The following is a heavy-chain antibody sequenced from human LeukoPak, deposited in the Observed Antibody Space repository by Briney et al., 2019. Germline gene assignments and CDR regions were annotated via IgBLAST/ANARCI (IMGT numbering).Heavy chain of an antibody. J-gene: IGHJ4*02. Sequence: SETLSLTCAVYGGSFSGYYWSWIRQPPGKGLEWIGEINHSGSTNYNPSLKSRVTISVDTSKNQFSLNLSSVTAADTAVYYCARHFYRGSYYFDYWGQGTLVTVSS. CDR2: INHSGST. D-gene: IGHD3-3*02. CDR3: ARHFYRGSYYFDY. V-gene: IGHV4-34*01. CDR1: GGSFSGYY.